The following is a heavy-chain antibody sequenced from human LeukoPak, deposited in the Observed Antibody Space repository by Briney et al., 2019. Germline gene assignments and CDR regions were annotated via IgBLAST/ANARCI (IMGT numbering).Heavy chain of an antibody. V-gene: IGHV1-46*01. CDR3: ARVPINCSGGSCNWFDP. CDR1: GYTFTSYY. J-gene: IGHJ5*02. Sequence: ASVKVSCKASGYTFTSYYMHWVRHAPGQGLEWMGIIDPSGGSTSCAQKFHGRVTMTRDTSTSTVYMELSSLRSEDTAVYYCARVPINCSGGSCNWFDPWGQGTLVTVSS. CDR2: IDPSGGST. D-gene: IGHD2-15*01.